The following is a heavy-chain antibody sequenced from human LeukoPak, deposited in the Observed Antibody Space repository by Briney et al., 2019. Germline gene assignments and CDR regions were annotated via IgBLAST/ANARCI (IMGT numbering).Heavy chain of an antibody. CDR2: IKQDGSEK. Sequence: GGSLRLSCAASGFTFSSYWMSWVRQAPGKGLEWVANIKQDGSEKYYVDSVKGRFTISRDNAKNSLYLQMNSLRAEDTAVYYCASRYSSGWYYYYYYMDAWGKGTTVTVSS. V-gene: IGHV3-7*01. D-gene: IGHD6-19*01. J-gene: IGHJ6*03. CDR3: ASRYSSGWYYYYYYMDA. CDR1: GFTFSSYW.